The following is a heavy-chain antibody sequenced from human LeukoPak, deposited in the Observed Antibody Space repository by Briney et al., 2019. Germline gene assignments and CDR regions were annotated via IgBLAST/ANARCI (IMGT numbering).Heavy chain of an antibody. J-gene: IGHJ5*02. CDR3: ARMVGSGWYLDWFDP. CDR1: GGSFSSSSYY. CDR2: IYYSGST. V-gene: IGHV4-39*01. D-gene: IGHD6-19*01. Sequence: SETLSLTCTVSGGSFSSSSYYWGWIRQPPGKGLEWIGSIYYSGSTYYNPSLKSRVTISVDTSKNQFSLKLSSVTAADTAVYYCARMVGSGWYLDWFDPWGQGTLVTVSS.